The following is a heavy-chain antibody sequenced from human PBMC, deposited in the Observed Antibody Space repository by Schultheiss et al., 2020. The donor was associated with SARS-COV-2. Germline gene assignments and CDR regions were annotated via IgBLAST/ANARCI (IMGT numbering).Heavy chain of an antibody. Sequence: GGSLRLSCAASGFTFSSYAMHWVRQAPGKGLEWVAVISYDGSNKYYADSVKGRFTISRDNSKNTLYLQMNSLRAEDTAVYHCARVGSYYSTLLYYFDYWGQGTLVTVSS. CDR2: ISYDGSNK. CDR3: ARVGSYYSTLLYYFDY. D-gene: IGHD1-26*01. CDR1: GFTFSSYA. V-gene: IGHV3-30*07. J-gene: IGHJ4*02.